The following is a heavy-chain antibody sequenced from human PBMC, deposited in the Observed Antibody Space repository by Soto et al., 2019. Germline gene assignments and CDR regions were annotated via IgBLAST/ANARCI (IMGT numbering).Heavy chain of an antibody. CDR1: GYSFTSYW. D-gene: IGHD6-6*01. Sequence: PGESLKISCKGSGYSFTSYWISWVRQMPGKGLEWMGRIDPSDSYTNCSPSFQGHVTISADKSISTAYLQWSSLKASDTAMYYCARSSSSVWSAARDYYGMDVWGQGTTVTVSS. V-gene: IGHV5-10-1*01. CDR3: ARSSSSVWSAARDYYGMDV. J-gene: IGHJ6*02. CDR2: IDPSDSYT.